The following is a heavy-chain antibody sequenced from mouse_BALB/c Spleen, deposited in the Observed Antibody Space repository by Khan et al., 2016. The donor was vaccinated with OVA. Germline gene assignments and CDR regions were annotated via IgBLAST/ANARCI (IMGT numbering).Heavy chain of an antibody. CDR1: GFTFSSYG. CDR3: ATSYYYGYYFDY. Sequence: EVQLVESGGGLVQPGGSRKLSCAASGFTFSSYGMHWVRQAPEKGLEWVAYISGDSSTIYYADTVKGRFTISRENPKNTLFLQMTSLMSEDTAMDYCATSYYYGYYFDYWGPGTTLTVSS. D-gene: IGHD1-1*01. V-gene: IGHV5-17*02. J-gene: IGHJ2*01. CDR2: ISGDSSTI.